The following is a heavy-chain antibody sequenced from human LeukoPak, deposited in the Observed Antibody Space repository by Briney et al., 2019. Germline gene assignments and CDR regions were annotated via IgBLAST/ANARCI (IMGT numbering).Heavy chain of an antibody. CDR1: GFTFSDYY. Sequence: GGSLRLSCAASGFTFSDYYMSWIRQAPGKGLEWVSYISSSGSTIYYADSVKGRFTISRDNAKNSLYLQMNSLRAEDTAVYYCAKVLTYYDFCSGYCDYWGQGTLVTVSS. D-gene: IGHD3-3*01. V-gene: IGHV3-11*04. CDR2: ISSSGSTI. J-gene: IGHJ4*02. CDR3: AKVLTYYDFCSGYCDY.